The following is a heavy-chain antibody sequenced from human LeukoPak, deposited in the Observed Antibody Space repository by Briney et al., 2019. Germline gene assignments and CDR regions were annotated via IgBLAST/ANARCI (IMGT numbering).Heavy chain of an antibody. V-gene: IGHV1-69*13. D-gene: IGHD5-12*01. J-gene: IGHJ4*02. CDR1: GGTFSSYA. CDR3: ASTDAGGYDSIGEYYFDY. Sequence: VASVKVSCKASGGTFSSYAISWVRQAPGQGLEWMGGIIPIFGTANYAQKFQGRVTITADESTSTAYMELSSLRSEDTAVYYCASTDAGGYDSIGEYYFDYWGQGTLVTVSS. CDR2: IIPIFGTA.